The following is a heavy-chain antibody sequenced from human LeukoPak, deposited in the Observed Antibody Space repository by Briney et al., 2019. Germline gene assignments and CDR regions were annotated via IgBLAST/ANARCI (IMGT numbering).Heavy chain of an antibody. V-gene: IGHV5-51*01. CDR1: EYSFPNYC. J-gene: IGHJ3*02. CDR3: ARHRSEYSSGFGGLDAFDI. D-gene: IGHD6-19*01. CDR2: IYPGDSDT. Sequence: GESLKISCKHSEYSFPNYCIGWVRQMPGKGLEWMGIIYPGDSDTRYSPSFQGQVTISADKSISTAYLQWSSLKASDTAMYYCARHRSEYSSGFGGLDAFDIWGQGTMVTVSS.